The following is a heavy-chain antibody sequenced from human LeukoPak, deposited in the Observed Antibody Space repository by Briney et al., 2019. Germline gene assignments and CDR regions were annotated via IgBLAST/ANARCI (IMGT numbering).Heavy chain of an antibody. CDR1: GFTFSSYW. J-gene: IGHJ6*03. CDR3: ARRISDIVVEPAVSLYMDV. V-gene: IGHV3-7*01. Sequence: GGSLRLSCAASGFTFSSYWMSWVRQAPGKGLEWVANIKQDGSEKYYVDSVKGRFTISRDNAKNSLYLQMNSLRAEDTAVYYCARRISDIVVEPAVSLYMDVWGKGTTVTVSS. CDR2: IKQDGSEK. D-gene: IGHD2-2*01.